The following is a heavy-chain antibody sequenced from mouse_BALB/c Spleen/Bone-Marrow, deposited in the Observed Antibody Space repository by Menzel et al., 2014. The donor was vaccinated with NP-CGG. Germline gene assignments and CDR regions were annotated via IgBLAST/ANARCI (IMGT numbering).Heavy chain of an antibody. CDR1: GYTFSSYW. CDR2: ILPGSGST. J-gene: IGHJ4*01. CDR3: ARAYYVNYDAMDY. V-gene: IGHV1-9*01. D-gene: IGHD2-10*01. Sequence: QVQLQQSGAELMKPGASMKMSCKATGYTFSSYWIEWVKQRPGHGLEWIGEILPGSGSTNYNERFKGKATFTADTSSNTAYMQLSSLTSEDSAVYYCARAYYVNYDAMDYWGQGTSVTVSS.